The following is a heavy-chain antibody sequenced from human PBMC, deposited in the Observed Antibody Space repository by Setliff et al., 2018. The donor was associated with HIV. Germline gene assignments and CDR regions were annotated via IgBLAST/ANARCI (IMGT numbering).Heavy chain of an antibody. CDR2: IYWNNNK. V-gene: IGHV2-5*01. D-gene: IGHD1-1*01. J-gene: IGHJ4*02. CDR1: GLSLSTSGVG. CDR3: AYSGRQLRGPYFDF. Sequence: ESGPTLVNPTQTLTLTCTFSGLSLSTSGVGVGWIRQSPGKALEWLAFIYWNNNKHYSTSLKSRLTVTKDTSKNRVVFTVTNMDPVDTATYYCAYSGRQLRGPYFDFWGQGTPVTVS.